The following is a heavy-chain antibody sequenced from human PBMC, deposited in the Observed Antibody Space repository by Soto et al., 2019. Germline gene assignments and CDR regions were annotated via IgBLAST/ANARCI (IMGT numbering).Heavy chain of an antibody. V-gene: IGHV4-31*03. D-gene: IGHD5-12*01. CDR2: IYHSGGT. CDR3: ARDRGGYGVFDY. CDR1: AGSISSGGYY. J-gene: IGHJ4*02. Sequence: QVQLQESGPGLVKPSQTLSLTCSASAGSISSGGYYWNWIRQPPGKGLEWIGYIYHSGGTYSSPSLRSRVTRSVDTSKNQFSLKLTSVTAADTAVYYCARDRGGYGVFDYWGQGTLVTVSS.